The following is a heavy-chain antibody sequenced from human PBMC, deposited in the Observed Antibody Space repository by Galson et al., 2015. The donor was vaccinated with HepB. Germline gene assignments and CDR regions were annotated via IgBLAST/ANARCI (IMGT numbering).Heavy chain of an antibody. V-gene: IGHV3-30*18. CDR1: GFTFSSYG. D-gene: IGHD1-26*01. CDR3: AKDAAGSGSYDY. J-gene: IGHJ4*02. Sequence: SLRLSCAASGFTFSSYGMHRVRQAPGKGLEWVAVISYDGSNKYYADSVKGRFTISRDNSKNTLYLQMNSLRAEDTAVYYCAKDAAGSGSYDYWGQGTLVTVSS. CDR2: ISYDGSNK.